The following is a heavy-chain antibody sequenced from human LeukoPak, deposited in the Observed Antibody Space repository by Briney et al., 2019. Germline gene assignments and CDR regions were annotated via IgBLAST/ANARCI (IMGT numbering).Heavy chain of an antibody. V-gene: IGHV3-23*01. CDR2: ISGSGGST. Sequence: GGSLRLSCAASGFTFSSYAMSWVRQAPGKGLEWVSAISGSGGSTYYADSVKGRFTISRDNSKNTLYLQMNSLRAEDTAVYYCARASSSWYYFDYWGQGTLVPVSS. CDR3: ARASSSWYYFDY. CDR1: GFTFSSYA. D-gene: IGHD6-13*01. J-gene: IGHJ4*02.